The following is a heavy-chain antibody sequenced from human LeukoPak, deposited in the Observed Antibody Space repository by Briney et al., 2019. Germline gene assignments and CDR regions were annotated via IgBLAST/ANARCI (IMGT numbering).Heavy chain of an antibody. J-gene: IGHJ4*02. V-gene: IGHV3-30*12. CDR3: ARNLPAADY. D-gene: IGHD2-2*01. CDR1: GFTFSSTG. CDR2: IQYDGNVK. Sequence: GGSLRLSCAASGFTFSSTGMHWVRQAPGKGLEWVTFIQYDGNVKYYAASVRGRFTVSRDNAKNSLYLQMNSLRAEDTAVYYCARNLPAADYWGQGTLVTVSS.